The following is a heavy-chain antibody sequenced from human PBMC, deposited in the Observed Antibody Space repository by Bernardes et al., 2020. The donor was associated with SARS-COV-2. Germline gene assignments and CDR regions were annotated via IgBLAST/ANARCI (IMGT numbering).Heavy chain of an antibody. J-gene: IGHJ5*02. CDR2: INPSNGGT. CDR3: TTSVDADGSMPWFDP. Sequence: ASVKVSCKASGYIFTAYYMHWVRQAPGQGLEWMGWINPSNGGTFITQTFQGRVTMTRDTSKDTGYMELMRLRPDDTAIYYCTTSVDADGSMPWFDPWGQGTLVTVFS. D-gene: IGHD3-10*01. V-gene: IGHV1-2*02. CDR1: GYIFTAYY.